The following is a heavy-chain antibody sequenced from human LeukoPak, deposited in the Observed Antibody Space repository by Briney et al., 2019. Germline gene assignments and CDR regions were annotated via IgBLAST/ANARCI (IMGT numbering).Heavy chain of an antibody. D-gene: IGHD3-10*01. CDR3: ARRSLREAYNRFDP. V-gene: IGHV4-39*01. CDR2: MSHSGSA. CDR1: GGSVTTSSYY. J-gene: IGHJ5*02. Sequence: PSETLSLTCTVSGGSVTTSSYYWGWIRQPPGKGLEWIGSMSHSGSAFYNLSLKSRVSISVDTSRNQFSLRVTSVTAADTALYYCARRSLREAYNRFDPWGQGTLVTVSS.